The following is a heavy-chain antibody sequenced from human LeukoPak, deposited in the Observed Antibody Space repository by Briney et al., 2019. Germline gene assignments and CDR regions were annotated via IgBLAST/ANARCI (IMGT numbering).Heavy chain of an antibody. D-gene: IGHD3-22*01. J-gene: IGHJ4*02. CDR2: ISGSGGST. CDR3: ASYDSSGYYHYFDY. V-gene: IGHV3-23*01. Sequence: GGSLRLSCAASGFTFRSYAMSWVRQAPGKGLEWVSAISGSGGSTYYADSVKGRFTVSRDNSKNTLYLQMNSLRAEDTAVYYCASYDSSGYYHYFDYWSQGTLVTVSS. CDR1: GFTFRSYA.